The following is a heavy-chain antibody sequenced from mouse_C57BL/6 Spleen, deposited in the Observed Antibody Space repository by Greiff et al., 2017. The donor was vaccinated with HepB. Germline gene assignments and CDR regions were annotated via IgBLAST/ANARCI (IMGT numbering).Heavy chain of an antibody. V-gene: IGHV1-82*01. CDR1: GYAFSSSW. CDR3: AKSFYGRNY. D-gene: IGHD1-1*01. J-gene: IGHJ2*01. Sequence: VQLQQSGPELVKPGASVKISCKASGYAFSSSWMNWVKQRPGKGLEWIGRIYPGDGDTNYNGKFKGKATLTADKSSSTAYMQLSSLPSEDSAVYFCAKSFYGRNYWGQGTTLTVSS. CDR2: IYPGDGDT.